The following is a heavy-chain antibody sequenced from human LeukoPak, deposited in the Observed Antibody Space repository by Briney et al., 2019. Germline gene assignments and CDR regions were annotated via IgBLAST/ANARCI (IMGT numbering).Heavy chain of an antibody. CDR2: ISYDGSNK. CDR1: GFTFSSYG. CDR3: AKDVPPTSYGVGFDY. Sequence: GGSLRLSCAASGFTFSSYGMHWVRQAPGKGLEWVAVISYDGSNKYYADSVKGRFTISRDNSKNTLYLQMNSLRAEDTAVYYCAKDVPPTSYGVGFDYWGQGTLVTVSS. D-gene: IGHD4-17*01. V-gene: IGHV3-30*18. J-gene: IGHJ4*02.